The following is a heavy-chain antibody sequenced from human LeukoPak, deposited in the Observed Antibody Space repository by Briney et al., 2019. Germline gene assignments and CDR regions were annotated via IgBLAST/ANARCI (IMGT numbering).Heavy chain of an antibody. CDR2: IYYSGST. J-gene: IGHJ5*02. Sequence: SETLSLTCTVSGGSISSYYWNWIRQPPGKGLEWIGYIYYSGSTNYNPSLKSRATISIDTSKNQFSLELRSVTAADTAVYYCARNKYYYGSGNYGVPNWFDPWGQGTLVTVSS. CDR1: GGSISSYY. D-gene: IGHD3-10*01. CDR3: ARNKYYYGSGNYGVPNWFDP. V-gene: IGHV4-59*12.